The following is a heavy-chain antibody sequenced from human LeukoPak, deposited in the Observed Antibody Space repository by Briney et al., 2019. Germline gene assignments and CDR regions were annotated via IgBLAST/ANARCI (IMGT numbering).Heavy chain of an antibody. Sequence: PGGSLRLSCAASGFSFSSYGMHWVRQAPGKGLEWVAFIRYDGSNKYYADSVKGRFTISRDNSKNTLYLQMNSLRAEDTAVYHCARYSGYDRNDAFDIWGQGTMVTVSS. CDR3: ARYSGYDRNDAFDI. CDR2: IRYDGSNK. V-gene: IGHV3-30*02. D-gene: IGHD5-12*01. J-gene: IGHJ3*02. CDR1: GFSFSSYG.